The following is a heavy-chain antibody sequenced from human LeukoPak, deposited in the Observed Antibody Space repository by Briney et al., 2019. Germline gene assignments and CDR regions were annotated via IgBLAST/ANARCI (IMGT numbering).Heavy chain of an antibody. CDR2: IRYDGSNK. J-gene: IGHJ3*02. V-gene: IGHV3-30*02. CDR3: AKVRSSTSKSAFDI. D-gene: IGHD2-2*01. CDR1: GFTSSSYG. Sequence: GGSLRLSCAASGFTSSSYGMHWVRKAPGKGLEWVAFIRYDGSNKYYADSVKGRFTISRDNSKNTLYLQMNSLRAEDTAVYYCAKVRSSTSKSAFDIWGQGTMVTVSS.